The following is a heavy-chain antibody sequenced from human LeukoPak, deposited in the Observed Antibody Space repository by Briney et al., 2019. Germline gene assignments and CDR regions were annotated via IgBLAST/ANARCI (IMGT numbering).Heavy chain of an antibody. CDR3: TTYYDILGGFDP. CDR1: GFTFGNAW. V-gene: IGHV3-15*01. D-gene: IGHD3-9*01. J-gene: IGHJ5*02. Sequence: PGGSLRLSCAASGFTFGNAWMSWVRQAPGKGLEWVGRIKSKTDGGTTDYAAPVKGRFTISRDDSKNTLYLQMNSLKTEDTAVYYCTTYYDILGGFDPWGQGTLVTVSS. CDR2: IKSKTDGGTT.